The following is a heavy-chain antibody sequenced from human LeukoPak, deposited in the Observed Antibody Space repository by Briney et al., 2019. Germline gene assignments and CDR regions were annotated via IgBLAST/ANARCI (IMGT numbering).Heavy chain of an antibody. D-gene: IGHD7-27*01. CDR3: ARVTGDRDAFDI. CDR2: INPNSGGT. CDR1: GYTFTGYY. J-gene: IGHJ3*02. Sequence: ASVKVSCKASGYTFTGYYMHWVRQAPGQGLEWMGWINPNSGGTNYAQKFQGRVTMTRDTSISTAYMELSRLRSDDTAVYYCARVTGDRDAFDIWGQGTMVTVSS. V-gene: IGHV1-2*02.